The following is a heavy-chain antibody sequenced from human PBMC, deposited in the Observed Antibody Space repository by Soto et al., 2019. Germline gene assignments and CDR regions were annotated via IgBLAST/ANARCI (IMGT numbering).Heavy chain of an antibody. CDR3: ATHRIEVVWRGFDF. D-gene: IGHD1-1*01. Sequence: EALSVTLAVSGYSVSSGSYYWGCVRQPPGKGLQWIGSSSYNGGTFYNPSLKGRVVISFDTSKKQSSLQVTSVTAADTAVYFCATHRIEVVWRGFDFWRQGNRGTLSS. CDR1: GYSVSSGSYY. J-gene: IGHJ4*02. V-gene: IGHV4-39*01. CDR2: SSYNGGT.